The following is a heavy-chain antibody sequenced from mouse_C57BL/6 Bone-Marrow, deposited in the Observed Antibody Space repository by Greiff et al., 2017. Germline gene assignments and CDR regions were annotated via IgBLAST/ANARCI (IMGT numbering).Heavy chain of an antibody. J-gene: IGHJ3*01. CDR2: INPGSGGT. D-gene: IGHD1-1*01. V-gene: IGHV1-54*01. CDR3: AREWVKLLRSVAY. Sequence: VQLLQSGAELVRPGTSVKVSCKASGYAFTNYLIEWVKQRPGQGLEWIGVINPGSGGTNYNEKFKGKVTLTADKASSTAYMQLSSLTSEDSAVFFCAREWVKLLRSVAYWGQGTLVTVSA. CDR1: GYAFTNYL.